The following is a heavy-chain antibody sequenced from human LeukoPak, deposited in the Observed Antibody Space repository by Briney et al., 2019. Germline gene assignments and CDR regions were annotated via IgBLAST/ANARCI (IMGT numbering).Heavy chain of an antibody. J-gene: IGHJ4*02. CDR1: GFTFSSYA. V-gene: IGHV3-30*04. Sequence: GGSLRLACAAAGFTFSSYAMHWVRQAPGKGLEWEAAISYDGSNKYYADSVKGRFTISRDNCKDTLYLQMNSLRAEDTAVYYCANSARVVAATLDYWGQGTLVTVSS. CDR3: ANSARVVAATLDY. D-gene: IGHD2-15*01. CDR2: ISYDGSNK.